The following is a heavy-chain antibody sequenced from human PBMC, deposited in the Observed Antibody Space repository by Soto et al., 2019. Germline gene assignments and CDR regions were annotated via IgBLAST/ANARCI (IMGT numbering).Heavy chain of an antibody. Sequence: QVQLVQSEAEMKKPGASVKVSCKASGYTFTSYDINWVRQATGQGLEWMGWMNPNSGNTGYAQKFQGRVTMTRNTSISTAYMELSSLRSEDTAVYYCAIQPDIVVVPAAMIPNDGGWFDPWGQGTLVTVSS. V-gene: IGHV1-8*01. CDR1: GYTFTSYD. CDR3: AIQPDIVVVPAAMIPNDGGWFDP. CDR2: MNPNSGNT. D-gene: IGHD2-2*01. J-gene: IGHJ5*02.